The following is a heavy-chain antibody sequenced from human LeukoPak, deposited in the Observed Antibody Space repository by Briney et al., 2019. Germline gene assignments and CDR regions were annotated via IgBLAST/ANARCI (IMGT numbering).Heavy chain of an antibody. CDR3: ARGQGFIRGPPYYYYGMDV. CDR1: GGSISSYY. J-gene: IGHJ6*02. Sequence: PSETLSLTCTVSGGSISSYYWSWIRQPPGKGLEWIGYIYYSGSTNYNPSLKSRVTISVDTSKNQFSLKLSSVTAADTAVYYCARGQGFIRGPPYYYYGMDVWGQGTTVTVSS. V-gene: IGHV4-59*12. D-gene: IGHD3-10*01. CDR2: IYYSGST.